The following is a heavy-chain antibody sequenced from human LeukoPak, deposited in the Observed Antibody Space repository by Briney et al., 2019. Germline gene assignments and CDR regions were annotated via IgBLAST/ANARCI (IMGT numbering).Heavy chain of an antibody. Sequence: SETLSLTCAVDGGSFSGYYWSWLRQPPRNGLEWIGEINHSASTNYSPSLKSRVTISVDTSMNPVSLKLSSVSASDTAMYYCARGSIAARLRWFDPWGQGTLVSVSS. V-gene: IGHV4-34*01. D-gene: IGHD6-6*01. CDR2: INHSAST. J-gene: IGHJ5*02. CDR3: ARGSIAARLRWFDP. CDR1: GGSFSGYY.